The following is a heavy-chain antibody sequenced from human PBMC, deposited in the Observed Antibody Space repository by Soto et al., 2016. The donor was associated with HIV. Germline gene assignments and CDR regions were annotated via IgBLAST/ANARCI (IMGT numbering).Heavy chain of an antibody. J-gene: IGHJ4*02. V-gene: IGHV4-34*01. CDR2: INHSGST. CDR3: ARQGIAVAGYYFDY. CDR1: GGSFSGYY. Sequence: VQLQQWGAGLLKPSETLSLTCAVYGGSFSGYYWSWIRQPPGKGLEWIGEINHSGSTNYNPSLKSRVTISVDTSKNQFSLKLSSVTAADTAVYYCARQGIAVAGYYFDYWGQGTLVTVSS. D-gene: IGHD6-19*01.